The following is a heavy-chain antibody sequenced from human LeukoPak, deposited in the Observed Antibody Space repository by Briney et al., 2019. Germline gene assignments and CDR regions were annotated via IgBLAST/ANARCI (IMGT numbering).Heavy chain of an antibody. D-gene: IGHD3-22*01. V-gene: IGHV3-30*18. J-gene: IGHJ4*02. CDR1: GFTFSSYG. Sequence: GRSLRLSCAASGFTFSSYGMHWVRQAPGKGLEWVAVISYDGSNKYYADSVKGRFTISRDNSKNTLYLQMNSLRAEDTAVYYCAKDHSSSGYYPGNGGQGTLVTVSS. CDR2: ISYDGSNK. CDR3: AKDHSSSGYYPGN.